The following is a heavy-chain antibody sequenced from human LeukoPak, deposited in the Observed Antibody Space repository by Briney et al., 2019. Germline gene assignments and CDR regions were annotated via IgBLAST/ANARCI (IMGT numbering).Heavy chain of an antibody. CDR1: GGSLTGYY. D-gene: IGHD5-12*01. CDR2: INRDGSS. V-gene: IGHV4-34*01. CDR3: ARGGWIGYSGPGYFDY. J-gene: IGHJ4*02. Sequence: PSETLSLTCDVSGGSLTGYYWSWVRQPPGKGLEWIGEINRDGSSYNNPSLKSRVTISIDTSKNQFSLRLSSVTAADTAVYYCARGGWIGYSGPGYFDYWGQGTLVTVSS.